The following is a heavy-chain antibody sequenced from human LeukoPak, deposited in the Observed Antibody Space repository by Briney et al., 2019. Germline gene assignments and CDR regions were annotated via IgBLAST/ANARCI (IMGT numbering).Heavy chain of an antibody. CDR2: INPSGGST. D-gene: IGHD2-21*01. J-gene: IGHJ6*02. CDR1: GYTFTSYY. Sequence: ASVKVSCKASGYTFTSYYMHWVRQAPGQGLEWMGIINPSGGSTSYDQKFQGRVTMTRETSTSTVYMEMSSLRSADTAVYYCARDAGWGMPYYGRDVWGQGTTVTVSS. V-gene: IGHV1-46*01. CDR3: ARDAGWGMPYYGRDV.